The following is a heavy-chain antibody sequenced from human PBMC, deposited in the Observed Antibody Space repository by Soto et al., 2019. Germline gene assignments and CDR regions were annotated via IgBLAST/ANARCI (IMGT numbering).Heavy chain of an antibody. CDR3: AKDAAGYDILTGYYVY. J-gene: IGHJ4*02. D-gene: IGHD3-9*01. V-gene: IGHV3-30*18. CDR2: ISYDGSNK. CDR1: GFTFSSYG. Sequence: QVQLVESGGGVVQPGRSLRLSCAASGFTFSSYGMHWVRQAPGKGLEWVAVISYDGSNKYYADSVKGRFTISRDNSKNTLYLQMNSLRAEDTAVYYCAKDAAGYDILTGYYVYWGQGTLVTVSS.